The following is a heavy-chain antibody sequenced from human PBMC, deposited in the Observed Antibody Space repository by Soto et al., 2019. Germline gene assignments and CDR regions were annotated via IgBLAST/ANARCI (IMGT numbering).Heavy chain of an antibody. V-gene: IGHV3-23*01. CDR2: ISGSGGST. Sequence: PGGSLRLSCAASGFTFSSYAMSWVRQAPGKGLEWVSAISGSGGSTYYAGSVKGRFTISRDNSKNTLYLQMNSLRAEDTAVYYCAKDCSLYDSSGYYSSFDYWGQGTLVTVSS. CDR1: GFTFSSYA. D-gene: IGHD3-22*01. J-gene: IGHJ4*02. CDR3: AKDCSLYDSSGYYSSFDY.